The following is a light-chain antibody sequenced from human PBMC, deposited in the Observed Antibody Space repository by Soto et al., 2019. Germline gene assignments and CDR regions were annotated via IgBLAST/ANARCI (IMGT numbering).Light chain of an antibody. CDR1: QNIRTW. CDR3: QQYDNLYT. CDR2: DAS. Sequence: DIQMTQSPSTLSASVGDRVTITCRASQNIRTWLAWYQQKPGKAPKLLIYDASNLERGVPSRFSGSGSGTDFTFTISSLQPEDIATYYCQQYDNLYTFGQGTKLEIK. J-gene: IGKJ2*01. V-gene: IGKV1-33*01.